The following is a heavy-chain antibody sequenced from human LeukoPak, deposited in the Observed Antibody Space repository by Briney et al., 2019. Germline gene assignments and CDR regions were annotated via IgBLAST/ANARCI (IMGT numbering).Heavy chain of an antibody. CDR1: GGSISSSN. J-gene: IGHJ3*02. D-gene: IGHD3-22*01. CDR3: AKDSGRYYYDSSGPFDAFDI. V-gene: IGHV3-30*18. Sequence: LSLTCAVSGGSISSSNWWSWVRQPPGKGLEWVAVISYDGSNKYYADSVKGRFTISRDNSKNTLYLQMNSLRAEDTAVYYCAKDSGRYYYDSSGPFDAFDIWGQGTMVTVSS. CDR2: ISYDGSNK.